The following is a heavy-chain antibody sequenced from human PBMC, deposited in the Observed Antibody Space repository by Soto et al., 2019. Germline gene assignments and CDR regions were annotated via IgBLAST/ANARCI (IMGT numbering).Heavy chain of an antibody. D-gene: IGHD3-9*01. CDR3: AATRYFDWFYYYYGMDV. Sequence: SMKVSCKASGFTFTSSSLQWVRPARGQRFEWIGWIVVGSGNTNYAQKFQERVTITRDMSTSTAYMELSSLRSEDTAVYYCAATRYFDWFYYYYGMDVWGQGTTVTVSS. J-gene: IGHJ6*02. CDR2: IVVGSGNT. V-gene: IGHV1-58*01. CDR1: GFTFTSSS.